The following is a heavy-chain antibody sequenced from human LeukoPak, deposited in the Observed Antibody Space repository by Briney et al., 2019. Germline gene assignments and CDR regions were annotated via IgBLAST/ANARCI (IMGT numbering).Heavy chain of an antibody. V-gene: IGHV1-18*01. D-gene: IGHD6-19*01. CDR3: ARDKQYAFDI. J-gene: IGHJ3*02. Sequence: ASVKVSCKTSDYTFTSYGISWVRRAPGQGLEWMGWISTSKGNTIYAQKLQGRVTLTTDTSTSTAYMELRSLRSDDTAVYYCARDKQYAFDIWGQGTMVTVSS. CDR1: DYTFTSYG. CDR2: ISTSKGNT.